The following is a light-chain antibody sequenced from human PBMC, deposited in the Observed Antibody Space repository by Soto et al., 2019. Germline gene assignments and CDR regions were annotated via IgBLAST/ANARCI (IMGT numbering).Light chain of an antibody. CDR2: AAS. Sequence: AIRMTQSPSSLSASTGDRVTITCRASQGVSSYLAWYQQKPGKAPKLLIYAASTLQSGVPSRFSGSGSGTDFTLTISYLQPEDFATYFCQQSYNTPRTFGQGTKVDI. J-gene: IGKJ1*01. CDR3: QQSYNTPRT. CDR1: QGVSSY. V-gene: IGKV1-8*01.